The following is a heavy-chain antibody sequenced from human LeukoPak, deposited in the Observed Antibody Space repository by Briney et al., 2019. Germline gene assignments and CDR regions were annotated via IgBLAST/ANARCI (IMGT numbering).Heavy chain of an antibody. J-gene: IGHJ4*02. CDR1: GGSFSGYY. CDR3: ARENYYDSCGYLF. Sequence: PSETLSLTCAVYGGSFSGYYWSWIRQPPGKGLEWIGEINHSGSTNYNPSLKSRVTISVDTSKNQFSLKLSSVTAADTAVYYCARENYYDSCGYLFWGQGTLVTVSS. CDR2: INHSGST. D-gene: IGHD3-22*01. V-gene: IGHV4-34*01.